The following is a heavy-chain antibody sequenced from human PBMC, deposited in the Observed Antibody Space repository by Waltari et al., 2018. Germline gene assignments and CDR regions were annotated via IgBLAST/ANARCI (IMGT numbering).Heavy chain of an antibody. CDR3: ARVVAGAEVAANRGPLFDP. V-gene: IGHV7-4-1*02. CDR1: GYTFTSFA. CDR2: INTNTGNP. D-gene: IGHD2-15*01. Sequence: QVQLAHSGSELKKPGASVKVSCKASGYTFTSFAINWVLQSPGQGLEWMGWINTNTGNPTDAKGFTGRFVFSLDTSVSTAYLQISSLKAEDTAVYYCARVVAGAEVAANRGPLFDPWGQGTLVTVSS. J-gene: IGHJ5*02.